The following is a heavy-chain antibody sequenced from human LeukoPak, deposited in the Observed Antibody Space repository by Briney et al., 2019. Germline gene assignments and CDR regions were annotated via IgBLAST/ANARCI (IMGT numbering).Heavy chain of an antibody. J-gene: IGHJ4*02. CDR3: ARVVPAYFDY. Sequence: GGSLRLSCAAPGFTFSSYWMSWVRQAPGKGLEWVANIKQDGSEKYYVDSVKGRFTISRDNAKNSLYLQMNSLRAADTAVYYCARVVPAYFDYWGQGTLVTVSS. CDR2: IKQDGSEK. D-gene: IGHD2-2*01. V-gene: IGHV3-7*01. CDR1: GFTFSSYW.